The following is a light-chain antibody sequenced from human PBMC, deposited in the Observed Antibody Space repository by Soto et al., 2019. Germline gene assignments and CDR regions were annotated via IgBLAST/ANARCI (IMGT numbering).Light chain of an antibody. CDR1: QSVSSY. V-gene: IGKV3-11*01. Sequence: EIVLTQSPGTLSFSPGERATLSCRASQSVSSYLAWYQQKPGQAPRLLIYDASNRATGIPARFSGSGPGTDFTLTISSLEPEDFAVYYCQQRSNWPWTFGQGTKVDI. J-gene: IGKJ1*01. CDR2: DAS. CDR3: QQRSNWPWT.